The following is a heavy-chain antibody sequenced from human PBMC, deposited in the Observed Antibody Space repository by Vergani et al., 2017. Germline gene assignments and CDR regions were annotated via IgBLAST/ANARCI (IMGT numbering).Heavy chain of an antibody. CDR3: AREGYCTNGVCFTFFDV. V-gene: IGHV4-34*01. Sequence: QAQLQQWGAGLLKPSETLSLTCAIYGGSFNDYWWTWIRQPPGKGLEWSGEIRHDGITHYSPSLKSRVTISIDTSTHQFSLNRRSVTAADTAVYYCAREGYCTNGVCFTFFDVWGQGALVTVPS. J-gene: IGHJ4*02. CDR2: IRHDGIT. D-gene: IGHD2-8*01. CDR1: GGSFNDYW.